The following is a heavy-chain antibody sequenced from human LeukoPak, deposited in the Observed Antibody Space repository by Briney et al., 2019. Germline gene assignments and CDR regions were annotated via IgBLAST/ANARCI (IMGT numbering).Heavy chain of an antibody. J-gene: IGHJ6*03. CDR3: ATEVYYYMDV. V-gene: IGHV3-7*01. CDR2: IKEGGSAK. Sequence: PGGSLRLSCAASGLTFSNYWMSWVRQAPGKGLEWVANIKEGGSAKYYVDSVKGRFTISRDNAKNSLYLQMNSLRAEDTAVYYCATEVYYYMDVWGKGTTVTVSS. CDR1: GLTFSNYW.